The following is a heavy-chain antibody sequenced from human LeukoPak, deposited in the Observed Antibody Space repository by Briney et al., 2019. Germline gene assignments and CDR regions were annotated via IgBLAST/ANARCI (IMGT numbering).Heavy chain of an antibody. CDR1: GGSISSSRYY. J-gene: IGHJ3*02. V-gene: IGHV4-39*01. D-gene: IGHD2-2*01. Sequence: PSETLSLTCTVSGGSISSSRYYWGWIRQPPGKGLEWIGSIYYSGSTHYNPSQKSRVTISVDTSKNQFFLRLSSGTAADTAIYYCARKCSRTSCSGTFDIWGRGTMVTVSS. CDR2: IYYSGST. CDR3: ARKCSRTSCSGTFDI.